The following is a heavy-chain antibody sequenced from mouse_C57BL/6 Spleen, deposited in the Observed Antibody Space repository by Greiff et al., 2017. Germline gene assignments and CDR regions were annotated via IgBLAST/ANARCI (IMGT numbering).Heavy chain of an antibody. CDR3: TREGGDYDWYFDV. J-gene: IGHJ1*03. CDR2: ISSGGDYI. CDR1: GFTFSSYA. Sequence: EVQLVESGEGLVKPGGSLKLSCAASGFTFSSYAMSWVRQTPEKRLEWVAYISSGGDYIYYADTVKGRFTISRDNARNTLYLQMSSLKSEDTAMYYCTREGGDYDWYFDVWGTGTTVTVSS. D-gene: IGHD2-4*01. V-gene: IGHV5-9-1*02.